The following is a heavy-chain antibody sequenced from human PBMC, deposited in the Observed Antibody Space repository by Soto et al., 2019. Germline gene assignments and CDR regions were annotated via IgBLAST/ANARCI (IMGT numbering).Heavy chain of an antibody. CDR1: GGSINKYY. Sequence: QVQLQESGPGLLKFSETLSLTCTVSGGSINKYYWSWIRQSPGKGLEWIGYIYHNGSTNCNPSLKSRVTMSVDTSKHQVSLKMRSVTAADTAIYYCARHGVTNLWFDPVGQGTLVTVSS. D-gene: IGHD1-26*01. J-gene: IGHJ5*02. CDR3: ARHGVTNLWFDP. V-gene: IGHV4-59*08. CDR2: IYHNGST.